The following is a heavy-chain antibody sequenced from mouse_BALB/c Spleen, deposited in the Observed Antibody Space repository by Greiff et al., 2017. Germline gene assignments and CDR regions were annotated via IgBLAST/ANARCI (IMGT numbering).Heavy chain of an antibody. D-gene: IGHD2-4*01. CDR3: DRSVDYDAREYFDY. Sequence: LQQPGAELVKPGASVKMSCKASGYTFTSYNMHWVKQTPGQGLEWIGAIYPGNGDTYYNQKFKGKATLTADKSSSTAYMQLSSLTSEDSAVYYGDRSVDYDAREYFDYWGQGTTLTVSA. CDR1: GYTFTSYN. J-gene: IGHJ2*01. V-gene: IGHV1-12*01. CDR2: IYPGNGDT.